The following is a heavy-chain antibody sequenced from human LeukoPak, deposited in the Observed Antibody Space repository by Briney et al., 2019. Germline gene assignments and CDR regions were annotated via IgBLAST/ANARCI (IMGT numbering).Heavy chain of an antibody. Sequence: ASVKVSCKASGYTFTSYAMHWVRQAPGQRLEWMGWINAGNGNTKYSQKFQGRVTITRDTSASTAYMELSSLRSEDTAVYYCARSGGDRDTAMVRIPTAAENHYWGQGTLVTVSS. J-gene: IGHJ4*02. D-gene: IGHD5-18*01. CDR2: INAGNGNT. V-gene: IGHV1-3*01. CDR1: GYTFTSYA. CDR3: ARSGGDRDTAMVRIPTAAENHY.